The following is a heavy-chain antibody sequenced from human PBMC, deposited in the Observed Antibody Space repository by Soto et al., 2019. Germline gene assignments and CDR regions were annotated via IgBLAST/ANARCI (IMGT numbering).Heavy chain of an antibody. Sequence: GGSLRLSCAASGFTFRRYAMSWVRQAPGKGLEWVSVIRDSGGNIYYADSVKGRFTISRDNSKNTLYLQMNSLRAEDTAMYYCAKDTGDVVVVPAAIGHWGQGTLVTVSS. D-gene: IGHD2-2*01. J-gene: IGHJ4*02. CDR1: GFTFRRYA. CDR3: AKDTGDVVVVPAAIGH. V-gene: IGHV3-23*01. CDR2: IRDSGGNI.